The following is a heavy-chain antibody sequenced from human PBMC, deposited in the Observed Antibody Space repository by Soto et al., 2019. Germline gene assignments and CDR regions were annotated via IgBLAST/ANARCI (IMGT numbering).Heavy chain of an antibody. CDR2: ISAYNGNT. V-gene: IGHV1-18*01. D-gene: IGHD6-19*01. J-gene: IGHJ4*02. Sequence: ASVKVSCKASGYTFTSYGISWVRQAPGQGLEWMGWISAYNGNTNYAQKLQGRVTMTTDTSTSTAYMELRSLRSDDTAVYYCARSKYPYSSGSYRFDYWGQGTLVTVSS. CDR1: GYTFTSYG. CDR3: ARSKYPYSSGSYRFDY.